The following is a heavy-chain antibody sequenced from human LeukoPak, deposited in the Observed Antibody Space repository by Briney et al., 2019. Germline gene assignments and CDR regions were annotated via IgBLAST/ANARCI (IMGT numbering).Heavy chain of an antibody. D-gene: IGHD6-19*01. CDR3: AKSGVAGDY. CDR2: ISGSGGST. J-gene: IGHJ4*02. Sequence: QTGGSLRLSCAASGFTFSSYSMNWVRQAPGKGLEWVSAISGSGGSTYYADSVKGRFTISRDNSKNTLYLQMNSLRAEDTAVYYCAKSGVAGDYWGQGTLVTVSS. CDR1: GFTFSSYS. V-gene: IGHV3-23*01.